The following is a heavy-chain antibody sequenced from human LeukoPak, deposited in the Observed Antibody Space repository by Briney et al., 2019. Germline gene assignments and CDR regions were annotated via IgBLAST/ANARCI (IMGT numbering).Heavy chain of an antibody. J-gene: IGHJ4*02. CDR2: INHSGST. CDR1: GGSFSGYD. V-gene: IGHV4-34*01. CDR3: ATSGWNDANYFDY. Sequence: SETLSLTCAVYGGSFSGYDWIWIRQPPGKGLEWIAEINHSGSTNYNPSLKSRVTISVDTSKNQFSLKLRSATAADTAVYYCATSGWNDANYFDYWAREPWSPSLQ. D-gene: IGHD1-1*01.